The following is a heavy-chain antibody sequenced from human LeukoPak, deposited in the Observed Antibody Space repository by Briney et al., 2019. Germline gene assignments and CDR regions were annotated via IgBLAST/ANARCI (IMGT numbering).Heavy chain of an antibody. CDR2: IAGGDDR. CDR3: AKDY. J-gene: IGHJ4*02. V-gene: IGHV3-23*01. Sequence: GGSLRLSCVASGFIFSPYAMSWVRQAPGKGLEWVAGIAGGDDRFYADSVKGRFSISRDNSKNTVDLQMNSLRVEDTAVYYCAKDYWGQGTLVTVSS. CDR1: GFIFSPYA.